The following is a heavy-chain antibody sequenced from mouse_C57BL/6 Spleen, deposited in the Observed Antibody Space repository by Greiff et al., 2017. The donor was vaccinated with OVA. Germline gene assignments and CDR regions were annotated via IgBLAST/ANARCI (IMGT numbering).Heavy chain of an antibody. D-gene: IGHD1-1*01. CDR1: GYTFTSYW. CDR2: IDPSDSYT. J-gene: IGHJ1*03. CDR3: ARKGGSSYGYFDV. V-gene: IGHV1-69*01. Sequence: QVHVKQPGAELVMPGASVKLSCKASGYTFTSYWMHWVKQRPGQGLEWIGEIDPSDSYTNYNQKFKGKSTLTVDKSSSTAYMQLSSLTSEDSAVYYCARKGGSSYGYFDVWGTGTTVTVSS.